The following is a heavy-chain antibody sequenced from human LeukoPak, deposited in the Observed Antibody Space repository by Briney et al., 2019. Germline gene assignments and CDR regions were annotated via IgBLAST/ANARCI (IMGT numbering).Heavy chain of an antibody. V-gene: IGHV4-61*01. Sequence: SETLSLTCTVSGGSVSSNSYYWSWVRQPPGKGLEWIGYIYYSGSTNYNPSLKSRVTISVDTSKNQFSLKLSSVTAADTAVYYCASVRYYDFWSGYYNFDYWGQETLVTVSS. CDR1: GGSVSSNSYY. CDR2: IYYSGST. J-gene: IGHJ4*02. D-gene: IGHD3-3*01. CDR3: ASVRYYDFWSGYYNFDY.